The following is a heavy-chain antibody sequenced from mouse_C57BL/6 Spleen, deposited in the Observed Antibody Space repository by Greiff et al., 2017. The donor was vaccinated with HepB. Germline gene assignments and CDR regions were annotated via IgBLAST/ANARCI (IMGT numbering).Heavy chain of an antibody. CDR3: ASRTGSYAMDY. CDR2: IDPSDSYT. Sequence: VQLQQPGAELVKPGASVKLSCKASGYTFTSYWMQWVKQRPGQGLEWIGEIDPSDSYTNYNQKFKGKATLTVDTSSSTAYMQLSSLTSEDSAVYYCASRTGSYAMDYWGQGTSVTVSS. V-gene: IGHV1-50*01. CDR1: GYTFTSYW. J-gene: IGHJ4*01. D-gene: IGHD4-1*01.